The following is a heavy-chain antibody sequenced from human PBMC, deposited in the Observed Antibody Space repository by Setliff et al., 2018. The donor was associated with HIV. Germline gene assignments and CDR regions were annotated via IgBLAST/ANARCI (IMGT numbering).Heavy chain of an antibody. CDR2: VNPYNGAT. V-gene: IGHV1-2*02. Sequence: GASVKVSCKASGYTFFEYYMFWLRQAPGQGLEGMGWVNPYNGATKSAHQFQGRFTVTRDTAITTTYMELTRLTSDDTAIYYCARAPIYCGGDCYLFDYWGQGTLVTVSS. D-gene: IGHD2-21*02. J-gene: IGHJ4*02. CDR3: ARAPIYCGGDCYLFDY. CDR1: GYTFFEYY.